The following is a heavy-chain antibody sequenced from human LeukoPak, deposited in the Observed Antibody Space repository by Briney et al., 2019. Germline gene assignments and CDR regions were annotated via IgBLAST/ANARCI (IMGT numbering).Heavy chain of an antibody. CDR1: GGTFSSYA. Sequence: SVKVSCKASGGTFSSYAISWVRQAPGQGLEWMGGIIPIFGTANYAQKFQGRVTITADESTSTAYMELSSLRSEDTAVYYCARESDYSNYGSIYFDYWGQGTLVTVSS. J-gene: IGHJ4*02. CDR3: ARESDYSNYGSIYFDY. CDR2: IIPIFGTA. V-gene: IGHV1-69*13. D-gene: IGHD4-11*01.